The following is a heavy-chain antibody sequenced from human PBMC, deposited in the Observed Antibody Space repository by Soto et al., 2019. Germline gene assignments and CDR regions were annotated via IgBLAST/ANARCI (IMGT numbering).Heavy chain of an antibody. Sequence: WGSLRLSCVASGFTFSSYAMSWVRQAPGKGLEWVSGISNSGGSTYYADSVRGRFTISRDNSKNTLNLQMSSLRAEDTAVYYCAKKDSTWYSYWGQGTLVTVSS. CDR2: ISNSGGST. D-gene: IGHD6-13*01. CDR3: AKKDSTWYSY. CDR1: GFTFSSYA. J-gene: IGHJ4*02. V-gene: IGHV3-23*01.